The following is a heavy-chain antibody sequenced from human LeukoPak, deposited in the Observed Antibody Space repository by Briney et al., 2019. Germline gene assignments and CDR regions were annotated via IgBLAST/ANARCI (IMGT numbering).Heavy chain of an antibody. J-gene: IGHJ4*02. V-gene: IGHV4-30-4*01. Sequence: SETLSLTCTVSGGSISSGDYYWNWIRQPPGKGLEWIGYIYYSGSTYYNPSLKSRVTISVDTSKNQFSLKLSSVTAADTAVYYCAISSRYYDSSGYWPPFDYWGQGTLVTVSS. CDR3: AISSRYYDSSGYWPPFDY. CDR1: GGSISSGDYY. D-gene: IGHD3-22*01. CDR2: IYYSGST.